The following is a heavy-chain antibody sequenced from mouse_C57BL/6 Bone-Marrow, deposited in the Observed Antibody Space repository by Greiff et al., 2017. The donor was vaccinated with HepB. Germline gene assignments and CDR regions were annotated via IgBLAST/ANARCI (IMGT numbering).Heavy chain of an antibody. J-gene: IGHJ3*01. D-gene: IGHD1-1*02. CDR1: GYTFTSYG. CDR2: IYPRSGNT. Sequence: VKLQESGAELARPGASVKLSCKASGYTFTSYGISWVKQRTGQGLEWIGEIYPRSGNTYYNEKFKGKATLTADKSSSTAYMELRSLTSEDSAVYFCARYGLFAYWGQGTLVTVSA. CDR3: ARYGLFAY. V-gene: IGHV1-81*01.